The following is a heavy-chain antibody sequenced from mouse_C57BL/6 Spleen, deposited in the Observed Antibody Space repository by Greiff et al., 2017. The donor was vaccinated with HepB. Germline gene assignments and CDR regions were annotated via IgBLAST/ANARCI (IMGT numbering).Heavy chain of an antibody. J-gene: IGHJ4*01. D-gene: IGHD2-5*01. CDR1: GYTFTSYW. Sequence: QVQLQQPGAELVRPGSSVKLSCKASGYTFTSYWMHWVKQRPGQGLEWIGEIDPSDSYTNYNQKFKGKSTLTVDKSSSTAYMQLSSLTSEDSAVYYCARSYYSKGNYAMDYWGQGTSVTVSS. CDR3: ARSYYSKGNYAMDY. CDR2: IDPSDSYT. V-gene: IGHV1-69*01.